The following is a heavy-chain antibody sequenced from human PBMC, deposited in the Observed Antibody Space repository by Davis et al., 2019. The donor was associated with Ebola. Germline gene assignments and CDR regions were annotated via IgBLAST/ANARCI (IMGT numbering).Heavy chain of an antibody. CDR2: MFYNGDT. Sequence: SETLSLTCSVSGGSINSFLWTWIRQPPGKGLEWVGCMFYNGDTKYNPALESRVTISVDTPKNQFSLRLSSVTAADTAMYYCVKDDVTAGRFNYWGQGSLVTVSS. CDR1: GGSINSFL. CDR3: VKDDVTAGRFNY. J-gene: IGHJ4*02. D-gene: IGHD1-20*01. V-gene: IGHV4-59*01.